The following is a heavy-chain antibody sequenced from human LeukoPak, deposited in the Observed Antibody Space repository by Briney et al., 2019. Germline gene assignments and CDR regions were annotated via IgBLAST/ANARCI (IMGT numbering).Heavy chain of an antibody. D-gene: IGHD4-17*01. CDR1: GGSISSYY. Sequence: SETLSLTCTVSGGSISSYYWSWIRQPPGKGLEWIGYIYYSGSTNYNPSLKSRVTISVDTSKNQFSLKLSSVTAAATAVYSCAKSYYGDTPRYYYMDVWGKGTTVTVSS. V-gene: IGHV4-59*01. CDR3: AKSYYGDTPRYYYMDV. J-gene: IGHJ6*03. CDR2: IYYSGST.